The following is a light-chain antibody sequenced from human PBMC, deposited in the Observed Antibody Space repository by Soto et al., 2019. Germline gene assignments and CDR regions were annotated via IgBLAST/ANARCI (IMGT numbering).Light chain of an antibody. V-gene: IGKV1-5*01. J-gene: IGKJ1*01. CDR2: DAS. CDR1: QNINRR. CDR3: QQYNNYPWT. Sequence: DIQMTQSPSTLSASVGDRVTITCRPSQNINRRLAWYQQKPGKAPNLLIYDASSLESGVPARFSGGGSGTEFTLTISSLQPDDFSTFYCQQYNNYPWTFGQGTKVEIK.